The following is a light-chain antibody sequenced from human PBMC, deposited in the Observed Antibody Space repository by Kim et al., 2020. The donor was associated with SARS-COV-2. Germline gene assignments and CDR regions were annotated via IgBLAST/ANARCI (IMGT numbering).Light chain of an antibody. J-gene: IGLJ1*01. CDR3: FSYGGRSTYV. Sequence: GHSITLSCTGTTTDVGYYDLVSWYQQKPGKAPTLIIYEVTKRPSGISTRFSGSESGNTASLTISGLQAEDEADYYCFSYGGRSTYVFGTGTKVTVL. CDR1: TTDVGYYDL. CDR2: EVT. V-gene: IGLV2-23*02.